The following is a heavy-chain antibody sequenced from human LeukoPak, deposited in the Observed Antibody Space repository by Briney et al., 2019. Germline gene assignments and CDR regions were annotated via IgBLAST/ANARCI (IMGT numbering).Heavy chain of an antibody. J-gene: IGHJ4*02. Sequence: ASVTVSCKASGYTFSDYYMHWVRQAPGQGLEWMGWINPNSGATNYAQTFQGRVTMTRDTSISTAYMELSSLRSDDTAVYYCASEGATSSSFDYWGRGTLVTVSS. D-gene: IGHD1-26*01. V-gene: IGHV1-2*02. CDR3: ASEGATSSSFDY. CDR2: INPNSGAT. CDR1: GYTFSDYY.